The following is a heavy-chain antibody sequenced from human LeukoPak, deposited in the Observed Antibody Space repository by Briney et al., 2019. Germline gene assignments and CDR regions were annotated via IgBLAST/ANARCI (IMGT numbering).Heavy chain of an antibody. D-gene: IGHD1-26*01. Sequence: GGSLRLSCAASGFTSSNYWMSWVRQAPGKGLEWVANIKEDGSEKYYVDSVKGRFTISTDNAKNSLYLQMSRLRAAATAVCYCARGAAWDDPWGEGTLVTVSS. CDR1: GFTSSNYW. CDR2: IKEDGSEK. CDR3: ARGAAWDDP. V-gene: IGHV3-7*01. J-gene: IGHJ5*02.